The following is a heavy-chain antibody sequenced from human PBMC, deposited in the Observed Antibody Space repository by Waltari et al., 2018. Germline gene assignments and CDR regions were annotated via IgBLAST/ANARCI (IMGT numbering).Heavy chain of an antibody. D-gene: IGHD6-13*01. V-gene: IGHV1-46*01. J-gene: IGHJ3*02. CDR3: ARSIAVVGRVGFEI. CDR1: GGTFSDYF. Sequence: QVQLVQSGAEVKKPGASVKVSCTASGGTFSDYFLHWVRQAPGQGLEWVGGSDPSGGRTRYSQKFQGRVTMTGDTSTRNVYMDLSSLTSEDTAVYYCARSIAVVGRVGFEIWGPGTMVTVSS. CDR2: SDPSGGRT.